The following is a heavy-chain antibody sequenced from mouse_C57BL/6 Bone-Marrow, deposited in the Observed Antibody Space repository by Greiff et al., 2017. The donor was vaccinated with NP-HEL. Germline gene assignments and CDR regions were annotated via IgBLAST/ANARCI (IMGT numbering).Heavy chain of an antibody. D-gene: IGHD1-1*01. CDR1: GFNIKDDY. J-gene: IGHJ2*01. CDR3: TRSYYGSSVDYFDY. Sequence: VHVKQSGAELVRPGASVKLSCTASGFNIKDDYMHWVKQRPEQGLEWIGWIDPENGDTEYASKFQGKATITADTSSNTAYLQLSSLTSEDTAVYYCTRSYYGSSVDYFDYWGQGTTLTVSS. V-gene: IGHV14-4*01. CDR2: IDPENGDT.